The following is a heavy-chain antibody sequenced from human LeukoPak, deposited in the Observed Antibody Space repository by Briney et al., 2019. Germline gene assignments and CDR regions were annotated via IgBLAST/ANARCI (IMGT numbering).Heavy chain of an antibody. Sequence: GDSLKISCKTSGYIFTDYWIGWVRQVPGKSLEWMGIIYPDDSDTRYSPSFQGQVTISADKSTSTAYLQWSSLKASDTAMYYCARGAPIFYYFESWGQGTLVSVS. J-gene: IGHJ4*02. V-gene: IGHV5-51*01. CDR1: GYIFTDYW. CDR3: ARGAPIFYYFES. CDR2: IYPDDSDT.